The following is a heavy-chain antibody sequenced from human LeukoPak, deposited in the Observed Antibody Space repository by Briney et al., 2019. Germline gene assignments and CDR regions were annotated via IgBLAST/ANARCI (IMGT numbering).Heavy chain of an antibody. D-gene: IGHD3-10*02. CDR2: ISAGGST. CDR3: AKRPAAVRGVIPYLDY. CDR1: GFMFSSFS. V-gene: IGHV3-23*01. Sequence: QPGGSLRLSRAASGFMFSSFSMSWVRHVPGKGLEWVSTISAGGSTYYADSVKGRFTISRDNSKNTLFLQMNSLRAEDTAIYYCAKRPAAVRGVIPYLDYWGQGTLVTVSS. J-gene: IGHJ4*02.